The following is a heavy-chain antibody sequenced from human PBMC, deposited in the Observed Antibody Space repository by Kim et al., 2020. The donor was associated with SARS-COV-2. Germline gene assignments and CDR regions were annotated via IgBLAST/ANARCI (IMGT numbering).Heavy chain of an antibody. D-gene: IGHD6-25*01. Sequence: GYADSVKGRFTISRDNAKNSLYLQMNSLRAEDTALYYCAKAGDSSGYFQHWGQGTLVTVSS. V-gene: IGHV3-9*01. CDR3: AKAGDSSGYFQH. J-gene: IGHJ1*01.